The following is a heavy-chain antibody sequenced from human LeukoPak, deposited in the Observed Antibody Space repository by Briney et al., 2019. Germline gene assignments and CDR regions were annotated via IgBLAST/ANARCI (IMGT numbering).Heavy chain of an antibody. CDR2: MYDSGST. CDR3: ARGPWIQLWSNYYYYGMDV. V-gene: IGHV4-30-2*01. J-gene: IGHJ6*02. D-gene: IGHD5-18*01. CDR1: GGSIGSGGYA. Sequence: SETLSLTCTVSGGSIGSGGYAWSWIRQPTGKGLEWIGYMYDSGSTYYNPSLKSRVTISVDRSKNQFSLKLSSVTAADTAVYYCARGPWIQLWSNYYYYGMDVWGQGTTVTVSS.